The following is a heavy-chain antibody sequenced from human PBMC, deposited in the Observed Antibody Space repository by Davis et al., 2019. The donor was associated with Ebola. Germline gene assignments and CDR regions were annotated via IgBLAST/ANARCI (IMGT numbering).Heavy chain of an antibody. CDR3: ARDGTARYGLDV. CDR1: GFTFDDYA. D-gene: IGHD1/OR15-1a*01. CDR2: MSWSGSSL. J-gene: IGHJ6*02. V-gene: IGHV3-9*01. Sequence: LSLTCAASGFTFDDYAMHWVRPAPGKGLERVSGMSWSGSSLGYADSVKGRFTISRDNSKNTLYLQMNSLRAEDTAVYYCARDGTARYGLDVWGQGTTVTVSS.